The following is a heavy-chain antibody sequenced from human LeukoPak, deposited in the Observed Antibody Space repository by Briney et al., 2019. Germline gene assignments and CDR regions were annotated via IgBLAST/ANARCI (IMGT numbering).Heavy chain of an antibody. D-gene: IGHD4-23*01. J-gene: IGHJ4*02. CDR1: GGSISSYY. V-gene: IGHV4-59*12. CDR2: IYYSGST. CDR3: ASRTYGGKGRTDY. Sequence: SETLSLTCTVSGGSISSYYWSWIRQSPGKGLEWIGYIYYSGSTNYNPSLKSRVTISVDTSKNQFSLKLSSVTAADTAVYYCASRTYGGKGRTDYWGQGTLVTVSS.